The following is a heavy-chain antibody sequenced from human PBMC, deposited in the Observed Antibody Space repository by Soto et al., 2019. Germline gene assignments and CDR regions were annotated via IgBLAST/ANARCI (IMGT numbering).Heavy chain of an antibody. CDR2: INHSGST. CDR3: ARGQGMNSSPYYYYYYMDV. CDR1: GGSFSGYY. J-gene: IGHJ6*03. Sequence: SETLSLTCAVYGGSFSGYYWSWIRQPPGKGLEWIGEINHSGSTNYNPSLKSRVTISVDTSKNQFSLKLSSVTAADTAVYYCARGQGMNSSPYYYYYYMDVWGKGTTVTVSS. V-gene: IGHV4-34*01. D-gene: IGHD6-13*01.